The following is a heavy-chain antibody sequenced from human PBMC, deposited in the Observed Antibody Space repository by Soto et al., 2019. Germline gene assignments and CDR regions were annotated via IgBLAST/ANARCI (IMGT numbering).Heavy chain of an antibody. D-gene: IGHD4-17*01. CDR1: GFTFSSYA. Sequence: QVQLVESGGGVVQPGRSLRLSCAASGFTFSSYAMHWVRQAPGKGLEWVAVISYDGSNKYYADSVKGRFTISRDNSKNTLYLQMNSLRAEDTAVYYCARDYGDYNPHDYWGQGTLVTVSS. V-gene: IGHV3-30-3*01. CDR2: ISYDGSNK. J-gene: IGHJ4*02. CDR3: ARDYGDYNPHDY.